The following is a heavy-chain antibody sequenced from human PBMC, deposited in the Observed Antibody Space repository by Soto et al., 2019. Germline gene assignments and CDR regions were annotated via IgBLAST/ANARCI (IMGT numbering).Heavy chain of an antibody. CDR1: GFTFSSYW. CDR3: ARDSGYYDSSGYYYFDP. J-gene: IGHJ5*02. V-gene: IGHV3-7*01. Sequence: GGSLRLSCAASGFTFSSYWMSWVRQAPGKGLEWVANIKQDGSEKYYVDSVKGRFTISRDNAKNSLYLQMNSLRAEDTAVYYCARDSGYYDSSGYYYFDPWGQGTLVTVSS. CDR2: IKQDGSEK. D-gene: IGHD3-22*01.